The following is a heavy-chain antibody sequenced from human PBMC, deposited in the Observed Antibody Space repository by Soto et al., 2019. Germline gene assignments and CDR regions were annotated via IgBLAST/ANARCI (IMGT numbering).Heavy chain of an antibody. V-gene: IGHV1-18*01. Sequence: QVQLVQSGAEVKKPGASVKVSCKAAGYTFTNYGISWVRQAPGQGLEGMGWIVTYNGNTQSTQKLQGRDTMTTDTSTSTAYMELRSLRSDDTAVYYCARGPQSSGWRGKWFDAWGQGTMVTVSS. J-gene: IGHJ5*02. CDR2: IVTYNGNT. CDR1: GYTFTNYG. CDR3: ARGPQSSGWRGKWFDA. D-gene: IGHD6-19*01.